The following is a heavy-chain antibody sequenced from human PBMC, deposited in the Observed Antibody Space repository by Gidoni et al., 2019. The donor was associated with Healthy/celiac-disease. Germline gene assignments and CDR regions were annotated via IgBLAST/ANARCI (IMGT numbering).Heavy chain of an antibody. J-gene: IGHJ4*02. D-gene: IGHD4-17*01. CDR1: GGSISSYY. CDR2: SYYSGST. CDR3: ARHSAANPLSDYGDYSHFDY. V-gene: IGHV4-59*08. Sequence: QVQLQESGPGLVKPSETLSLTCTVSGGSISSYYWSWIRQPPGKGLEWIGYSYYSGSTNYNPSLKSRVTISVDTSKNQFSLKLSSVTAADTAVYYCARHSAANPLSDYGDYSHFDYWGQGTLVTVSS.